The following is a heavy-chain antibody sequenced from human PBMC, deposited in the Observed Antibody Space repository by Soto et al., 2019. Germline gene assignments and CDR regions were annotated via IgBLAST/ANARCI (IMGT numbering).Heavy chain of an antibody. Sequence: QVQLVESGGGVVQPGRSLRLSCAASGFTFSSYGMHWVRQAPVKGLEWVAVISYDGSNKYYADSVQGRFTISRDNSKSTLYLQMNSLRAEDTAVDYCAKDPPRAAAATPYFDYGGQGTLVTVSS. CDR2: ISYDGSNK. CDR3: AKDPPRAAAATPYFDY. V-gene: IGHV3-30*18. D-gene: IGHD6-13*01. J-gene: IGHJ4*02. CDR1: GFTFSSYG.